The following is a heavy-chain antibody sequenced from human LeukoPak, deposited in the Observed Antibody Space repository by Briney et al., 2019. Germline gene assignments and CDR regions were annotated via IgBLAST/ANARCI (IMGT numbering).Heavy chain of an antibody. V-gene: IGHV5-51*01. CDR1: GYTFTSYW. CDR2: VYPGDSDT. CDR3: ARRGLELRGDYDYYTDV. J-gene: IGHJ6*03. Sequence: GESLKISCKASGYTFTSYWIGWMRQMLGKGLEWMGIVYPGDSDTRYSPSFQGQVTISADKSINTAYLHWSRLKTSDTAIYYCARRGLELRGDYDYYTDVWGKGTTVTVSS. D-gene: IGHD1-7*01.